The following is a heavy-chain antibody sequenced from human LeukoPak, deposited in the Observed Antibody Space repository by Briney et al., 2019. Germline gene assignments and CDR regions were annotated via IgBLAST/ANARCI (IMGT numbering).Heavy chain of an antibody. CDR2: IYYTGTT. CDR1: GGSISGFY. CDR3: ARVPAGGGGFFDD. Sequence: PSETLSLTCAVSGGSISGFYWNCIRQPPGKGLEWIGYIYYTGTTNYNPANPSLTSRVTISVDTPSNQFTLKLTSVTAADTAVYYVARVPAGGGGFFDDWGQGALVTVSS. V-gene: IGHV4-59*01. D-gene: IGHD3-16*01. J-gene: IGHJ4*02.